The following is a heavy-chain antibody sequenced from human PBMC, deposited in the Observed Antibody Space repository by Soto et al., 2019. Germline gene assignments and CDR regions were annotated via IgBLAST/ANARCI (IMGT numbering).Heavy chain of an antibody. Sequence: VGSLRLSCSASGFTFSSYEMKWVRQAPGKGLEWVSYISDSGRTIYYADSVKGRFTVSRDDAQNSVYLQMDSLRAEDTAVYYCARDLLHYDFWSGYSAYFYYGMDVWGPGTTVTVSS. CDR3: ARDLLHYDFWSGYSAYFYYGMDV. CDR2: ISDSGRTI. CDR1: GFTFSSYE. D-gene: IGHD3-3*01. V-gene: IGHV3-48*03. J-gene: IGHJ6*02.